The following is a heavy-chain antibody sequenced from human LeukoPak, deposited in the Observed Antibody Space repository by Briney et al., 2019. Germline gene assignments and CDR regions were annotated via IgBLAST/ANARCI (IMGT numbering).Heavy chain of an antibody. CDR3: ARDRTSPSASVRAFDI. Sequence: PGGSLRLSCAASGFTFSSYEMNWVRQAPGKGLEWVSYISSSGTTIYYADSVKGRFTISRDNAKNSLYLQMDSLRAEDTAVYYCARDRTSPSASVRAFDIWGQGTVGTVSS. D-gene: IGHD3-10*01. J-gene: IGHJ3*02. V-gene: IGHV3-48*03. CDR1: GFTFSSYE. CDR2: ISSSGTTI.